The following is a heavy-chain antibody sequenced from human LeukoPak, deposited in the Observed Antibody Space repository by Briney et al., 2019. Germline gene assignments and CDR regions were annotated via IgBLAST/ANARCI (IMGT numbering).Heavy chain of an antibody. CDR1: GFTFSSYA. CDR3: ARDPGY. Sequence: GGSLRLSCAASGFTFSSYAMNWVRQAPGKGLEWLSYISSGSTIYYADSVKGRFTISRDNAKNSLYLQMNSLRDEDTAVYYCARDPGYWGQGTLVTVSS. CDR2: ISSGSTI. J-gene: IGHJ4*02. V-gene: IGHV3-48*02.